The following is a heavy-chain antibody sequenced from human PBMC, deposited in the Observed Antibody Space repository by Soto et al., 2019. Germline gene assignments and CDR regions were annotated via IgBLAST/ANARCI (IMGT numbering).Heavy chain of an antibody. CDR2: INPTGGST. D-gene: IGHD1-1*01. CDR1: GGSFTNYY. Sequence: ASVKVSCKASGGSFTNYYMHWVRQAPGQGLEWMGFINPTGGSTSYAQKFQGRVNMTRDTSTSTVYMDLSSLRSEDTAVYYCARNDKSGLDYWGQGTLVTVSS. CDR3: ARNDKSGLDY. V-gene: IGHV1-46*01. J-gene: IGHJ4*02.